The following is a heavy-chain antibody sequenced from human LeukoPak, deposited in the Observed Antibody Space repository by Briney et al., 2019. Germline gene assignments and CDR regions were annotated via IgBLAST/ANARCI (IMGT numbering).Heavy chain of an antibody. J-gene: IGHJ4*02. D-gene: IGHD6-13*01. Sequence: GASLKISCKGSGYSFTSYWIGGVRQLPGKDLEWMGIIYPGDSDTRYSPSFQGQVTISADKSISTAYLQWSSLKASDTAMYYCARSSAGANFDYWGQGTLVTVSS. CDR1: GYSFTSYW. CDR2: IYPGDSDT. V-gene: IGHV5-51*01. CDR3: ARSSAGANFDY.